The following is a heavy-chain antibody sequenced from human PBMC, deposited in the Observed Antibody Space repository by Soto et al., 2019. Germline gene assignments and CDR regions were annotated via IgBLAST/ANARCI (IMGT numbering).Heavy chain of an antibody. CDR2: LDYSGTA. J-gene: IGHJ4*02. CDR3: ARVWDYYEFYFDY. V-gene: IGHV4-59*13. Sequence: LSLTCTVSGGSISGFYWNWIRQAPGKGLEWIGCLDYSGTANFNPSLKSRVATSVDPSRRQFSLRLSSVTTADTAVYYCARVWDYYEFYFDYWGPGTLVPVSS. D-gene: IGHD3-22*01. CDR1: GGSISGFY.